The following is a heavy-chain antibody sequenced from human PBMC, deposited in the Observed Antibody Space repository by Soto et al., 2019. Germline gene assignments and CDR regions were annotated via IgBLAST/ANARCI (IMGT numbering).Heavy chain of an antibody. J-gene: IGHJ4*02. CDR3: AREGWSDYFDY. CDR2: IYYSGST. V-gene: IGHV4-59*01. Sequence: QVQLQESGPGLVKPSETLSLTCTVSGGSISSYYWSWIRQPPGKGMEWIGYIYYSGSTNYNPSLKSRVTISVDTSKNPLSLKLSSVTAADTAVYYCAREGWSDYFDYWGQGTLGTVSS. D-gene: IGHD6-19*01. CDR1: GGSISSYY.